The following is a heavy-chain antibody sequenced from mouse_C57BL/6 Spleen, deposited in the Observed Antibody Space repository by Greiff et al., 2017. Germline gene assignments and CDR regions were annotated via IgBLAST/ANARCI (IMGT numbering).Heavy chain of an antibody. V-gene: IGHV1-55*01. Sequence: QVQLQQPGAELVKPGASVKMSCKASGYTFTSYWITWVKQRPGQGLEWIGDIYPGSGSTNYNEKFKSKATLTVDTSSSTAYMQLSSLTSEDSAVYYCARGYYGYDGGYAMDYWGQGTLVTVSS. J-gene: IGHJ4*01. CDR2: IYPGSGST. D-gene: IGHD2-2*01. CDR1: GYTFTSYW. CDR3: ARGYYGYDGGYAMDY.